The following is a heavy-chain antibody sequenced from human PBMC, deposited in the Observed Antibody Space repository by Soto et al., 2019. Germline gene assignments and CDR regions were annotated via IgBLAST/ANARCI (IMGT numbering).Heavy chain of an antibody. CDR2: MQPSTGRT. CDR1: GYSFTSLD. CDR3: ARELNTESSAYYSFAF. V-gene: IGHV1-8*01. Sequence: ASVKVSCKASGYSFTSLDINWVRQTAGQGLEWMGWMQPSTGRTGYARKFQGRVTMTTDRSTTTTSMELRSLGTDDTAVYYCARELNTESSAYYSFAFWGQGTLVTVSS. D-gene: IGHD3-22*01. J-gene: IGHJ4*02.